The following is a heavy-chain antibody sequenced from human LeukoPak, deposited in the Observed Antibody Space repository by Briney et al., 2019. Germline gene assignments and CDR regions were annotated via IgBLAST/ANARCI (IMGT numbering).Heavy chain of an antibody. Sequence: SSEPLSLTCTVPGGSISTGSYYWGWIRKPPGKGLEWIANVHYSGSTYYHPSLKSRVTISIDTSKNQFSLKLKSVTAADTAVYYCVRGSWSGYYLDYWGQGTLVTVSS. J-gene: IGHJ4*02. D-gene: IGHD3-3*01. CDR2: VHYSGST. CDR1: GGSISTGSYY. CDR3: VRGSWSGYYLDY. V-gene: IGHV4-39*07.